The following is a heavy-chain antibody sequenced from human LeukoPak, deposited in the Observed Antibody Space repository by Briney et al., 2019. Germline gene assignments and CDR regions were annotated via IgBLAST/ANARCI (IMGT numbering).Heavy chain of an antibody. D-gene: IGHD6-19*01. CDR2: ISYDGSNK. Sequence: PGGSLRLSCAASGFTFSSYGMHWVRQAPGKGLEWVAVISYDGSNKYYADSVKGRFTISRDNSKNTLYLQMNSLRAEDTAVYYCAKERYSSGLRFDSYYGMDVWGQGTTVTVSS. CDR3: AKERYSSGLRFDSYYGMDV. V-gene: IGHV3-30*18. CDR1: GFTFSSYG. J-gene: IGHJ6*02.